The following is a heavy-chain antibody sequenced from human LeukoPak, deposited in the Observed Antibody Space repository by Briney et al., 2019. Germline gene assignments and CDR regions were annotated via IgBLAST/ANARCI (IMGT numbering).Heavy chain of an antibody. J-gene: IGHJ4*02. Sequence: GSSVKVSCKASGGTFSSYAIGWVRQAPGQGLEWMGGIIPIFGTANYAQKFQGRVTITADESTSTAYMELSSLRSEDTAVYYCAREAYCGGDCSKLGYWGQGTLVTVSS. CDR3: AREAYCGGDCSKLGY. CDR1: GGTFSSYA. V-gene: IGHV1-69*01. CDR2: IIPIFGTA. D-gene: IGHD2-21*01.